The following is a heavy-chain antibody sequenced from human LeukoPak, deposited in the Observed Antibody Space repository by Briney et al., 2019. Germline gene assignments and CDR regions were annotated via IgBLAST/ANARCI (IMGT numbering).Heavy chain of an antibody. V-gene: IGHV3-23*01. D-gene: IGHD3-3*01. CDR3: AKADATIGGAFDI. Sequence: AGGSLRLSCAASGLTFRNYAMSWVRQAPGKGLEWVSIMGGTGDSTYYAASMKGRFTISRDNPRNTVYLQMNSLRAEDTAVYFCAKADATIGGAFDIWGQGTMVTVSS. CDR2: MGGTGDST. J-gene: IGHJ3*02. CDR1: GLTFRNYA.